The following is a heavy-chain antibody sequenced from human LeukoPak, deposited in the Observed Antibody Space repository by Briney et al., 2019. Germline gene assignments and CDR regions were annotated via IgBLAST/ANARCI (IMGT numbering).Heavy chain of an antibody. D-gene: IGHD3-10*01. J-gene: IGHJ5*02. V-gene: IGHV4-59*01. Sequence: PSETLSLTCTVSGGSINYYYWSWIRQPPGKGLEWIGYIYYSGSTNYNPSLKSRVTISVDTSKNQFSLKLSSVTAADTAVYYCARVAYGSGSSNWFDPWGQGTLVTVSS. CDR2: IYYSGST. CDR1: GGSINYYY. CDR3: ARVAYGSGSSNWFDP.